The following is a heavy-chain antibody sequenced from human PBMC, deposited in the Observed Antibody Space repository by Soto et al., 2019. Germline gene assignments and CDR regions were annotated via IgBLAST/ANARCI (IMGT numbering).Heavy chain of an antibody. J-gene: IGHJ6*01. D-gene: IGHD3-10*01. Sequence: QVQLVESGGGVVQPGRSLRLSCAASGFTFSSYGMHWVRQAPGKGLEWVAVISYDGSNKYYADSVKGRFTISRDNSKNTLYLQMNSLRAEDTAVYYCANSLLWFGELSLPDYYGMDVW. CDR3: ANSLLWFGELSLPDYYGMDV. CDR1: GFTFSSYG. V-gene: IGHV3-30*18. CDR2: ISYDGSNK.